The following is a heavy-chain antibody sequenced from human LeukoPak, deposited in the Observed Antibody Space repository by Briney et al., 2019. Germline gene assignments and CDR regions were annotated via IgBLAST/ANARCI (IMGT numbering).Heavy chain of an antibody. J-gene: IGHJ4*02. CDR1: GGSITSDY. D-gene: IGHD3-10*02. CDR2: IYYSGST. CDR3: AVTTFGDDFDY. V-gene: IGHV4-59*06. Sequence: SETLSLTRTVSGGSITSDYWSWIRQPPGKGLEWIGYIYYSGSTYYNPSLKSRVTISVDTSKNQFSLKLSSVTAADTAVYYCAVTTFGDDFDYWGQGTLVTVSS.